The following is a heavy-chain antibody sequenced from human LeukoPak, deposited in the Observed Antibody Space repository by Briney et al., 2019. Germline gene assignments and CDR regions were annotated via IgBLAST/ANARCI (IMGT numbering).Heavy chain of an antibody. V-gene: IGHV1-2*02. D-gene: IGHD3-22*01. CDR2: INPNSGGT. CDR3: ARELNYDSSGYYFDY. CDR1: GYTFTVYF. Sequence: ASVKVSCKASGYTFTVYFMHWVRQAPGQGLEWMGWINPNSGGTNYAQKFQGRVTMTRDTSISTAYMELSRLRSDDAAVYYCARELNYDSSGYYFDYWGEGTLVTVSS. J-gene: IGHJ4*02.